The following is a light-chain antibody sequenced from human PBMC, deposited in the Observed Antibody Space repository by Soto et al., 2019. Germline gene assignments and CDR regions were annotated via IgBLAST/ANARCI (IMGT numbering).Light chain of an antibody. CDR3: QSSDSSLNV. J-gene: IGLJ1*01. Sequence: QAVLTQPPSVSGAPGQRVTISFTGSSSNIGAGYDVHWYQQLPGTAPKLLIYGNSNRPSGVPDRFSGSKSGTSASLAITGLKAEDEADYYCQSSDSSLNVFGTGTKLTV. CDR2: GNS. V-gene: IGLV1-40*01. CDR1: SSNIGAGYD.